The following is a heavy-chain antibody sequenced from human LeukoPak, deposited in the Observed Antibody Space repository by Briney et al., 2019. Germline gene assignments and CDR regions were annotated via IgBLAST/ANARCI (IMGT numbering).Heavy chain of an antibody. Sequence: PGGSLRLSCAASGFTFSSYAMSWVRQAPGKGLEWVSAISGSGGSTYYADSVKGRFTISRDNAKNSLYLQMNSLRAEDTAVYYCARDRSGSYLGLKKLAYFDYWGQGTLVTVSS. D-gene: IGHD1-26*01. CDR3: ARDRSGSYLGLKKLAYFDY. J-gene: IGHJ4*02. V-gene: IGHV3-23*01. CDR2: ISGSGGST. CDR1: GFTFSSYA.